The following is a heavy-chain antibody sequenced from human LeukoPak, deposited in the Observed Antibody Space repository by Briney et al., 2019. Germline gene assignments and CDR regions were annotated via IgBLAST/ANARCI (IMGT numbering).Heavy chain of an antibody. V-gene: IGHV3-49*04. CDR2: IRSKAYGGTT. CDR1: GFTFGDYA. D-gene: IGHD3-22*01. J-gene: IGHJ4*02. CDR3: ARRDYYDSMEN. Sequence: GGSLRLSCTASGFTFGDYAMSWVRQAPGKGLEWVGFIRSKAYGGTTEYAASVKGRFTISRDDSKSIAYLQMNSLKTEDTAVYYCARRDYYDSMENWGQGTLVTVSS.